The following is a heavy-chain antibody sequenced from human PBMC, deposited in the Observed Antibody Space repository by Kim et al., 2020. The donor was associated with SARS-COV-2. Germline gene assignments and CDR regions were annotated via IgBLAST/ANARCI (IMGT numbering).Heavy chain of an antibody. V-gene: IGHV4-31*03. Sequence: SETLSLTCTVSGGSISSGGYYWNWIRQHPGKGLEWIGYIYYSGSTYYNPSLKSRVTISVDTSKNQFSLKLSSVTAADTAVYYCARDRGVRKWFGELLYLRTTDYGMDVWGQGTTVTVSS. D-gene: IGHD3-10*01. CDR1: GGSISSGGYY. J-gene: IGHJ6*02. CDR2: IYYSGST. CDR3: ARDRGVRKWFGELLYLRTTDYGMDV.